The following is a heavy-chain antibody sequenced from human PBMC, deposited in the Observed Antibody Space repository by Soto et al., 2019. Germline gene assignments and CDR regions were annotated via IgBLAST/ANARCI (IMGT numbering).Heavy chain of an antibody. CDR2: INHSGST. Sequence: SETLSLTCAVYGGSLSGYYWSWIRQPPGKGLEWIGEINHSGSTNYNPSLRSRVTISEDTSKNQFSLKLSSVTAADTAVYYCARGRRSIVVVTANPRGGFDPWGQGTLVTVSS. D-gene: IGHD2-21*02. V-gene: IGHV4-34*01. CDR3: ARGRRSIVVVTANPRGGFDP. J-gene: IGHJ5*02. CDR1: GGSLSGYY.